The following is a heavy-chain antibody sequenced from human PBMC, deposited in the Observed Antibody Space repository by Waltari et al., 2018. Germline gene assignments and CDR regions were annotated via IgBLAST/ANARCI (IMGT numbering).Heavy chain of an antibody. CDR2: IKRDGSGT. V-gene: IGHV3-74*01. Sequence: VHLLQSGGGVVPPGGSLRLSCAASGLTFIRYWMHWVRQAPGKGLVWVSRIKRDGSGTIYADSVKGRFTISRDNAKNTLYLQLNSLRVEDTAVYYCAREPSPDSSGYFYYYMDVWGKGTTVTVSS. CDR3: AREPSPDSSGYFYYYMDV. CDR1: GLTFIRYW. D-gene: IGHD3-22*01. J-gene: IGHJ6*03.